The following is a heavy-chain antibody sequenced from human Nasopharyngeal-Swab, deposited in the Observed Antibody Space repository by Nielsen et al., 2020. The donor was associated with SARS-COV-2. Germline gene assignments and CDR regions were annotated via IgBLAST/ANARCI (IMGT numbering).Heavy chain of an antibody. V-gene: IGHV4-38-2*01. D-gene: IGHD5-24*01. CDR1: GYSISSGYY. J-gene: IGHJ4*02. Sequence: GSLRLSCAVSGYSISSGYYWGWIRQPPGKGLEWIGSIYHSGSTYYNPSLKSRVTISVDTSKNQFSLKLSSVTAADTAVYYCARRETPEMATIHSDYWGQGTLVTVSS. CDR3: ARRETPEMATIHSDY. CDR2: IYHSGST.